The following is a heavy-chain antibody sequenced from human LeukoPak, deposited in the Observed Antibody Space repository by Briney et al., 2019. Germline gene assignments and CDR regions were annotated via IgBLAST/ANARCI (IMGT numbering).Heavy chain of an antibody. V-gene: IGHV4-34*01. CDR1: GGSFSGYY. CDR2: INHSGST. CDR3: ARGPRRYSGSWLDS. J-gene: IGHJ5*01. D-gene: IGHD6-13*01. Sequence: SETLSLTCAVYGGSFSGYYWSWIRQPPGKGLEWIGAINHSGSTNYYPSLRRLVTISVNTSKNQFSLKLSSVTAAATAVYYCARGPRRYSGSWLDSWGQGTLVTVSS.